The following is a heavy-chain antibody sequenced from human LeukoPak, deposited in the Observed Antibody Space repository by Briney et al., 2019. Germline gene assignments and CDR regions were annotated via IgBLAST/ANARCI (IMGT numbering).Heavy chain of an antibody. CDR3: VGGFTTSAQY. D-gene: IGHD6-25*01. V-gene: IGHV3-23*01. CDR2: ISGGSDYT. Sequence: GGSLRLSCAACAFSISTDASSWVRQAPGKGLEGVSTISGGSDYTYYADSVKGRFTISRDNSTNTVYVQMDSLRAEDTAVYDCVGGFTTSAQYWGQGTLVTGSS. CDR1: AFSISTDA. J-gene: IGHJ4*02.